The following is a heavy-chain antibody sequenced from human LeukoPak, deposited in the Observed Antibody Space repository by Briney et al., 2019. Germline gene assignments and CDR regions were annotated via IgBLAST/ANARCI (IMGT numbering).Heavy chain of an antibody. CDR1: GFTVSSNY. Sequence: PGGSLRLSCAASGFTVSSNYMSWVRQAPGKGLEWVSVIYSGGSTYYADSVKGRFTISRDNSKNTPYLQLNSLRAEDTAVYYCARAYDFWSGPGGYWGQGTLVTVSS. CDR3: ARAYDFWSGPGGY. CDR2: IYSGGST. J-gene: IGHJ4*02. D-gene: IGHD3-3*01. V-gene: IGHV3-53*01.